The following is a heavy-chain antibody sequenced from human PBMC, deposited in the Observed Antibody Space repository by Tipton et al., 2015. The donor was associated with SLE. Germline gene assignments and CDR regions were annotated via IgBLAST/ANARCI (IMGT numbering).Heavy chain of an antibody. CDR3: ARTDIVVVPAALYYFDY. CDR2: INHSGST. V-gene: IGHV4-39*07. D-gene: IGHD2-2*01. J-gene: IGHJ4*02. CDR1: GGSVSSGSYY. Sequence: TLSLTCTVSGGSVSSGSYYWSWIRQPPGKGLEWIGEINHSGSTNYNPSLKSRVTISVDTSKNQFSLKLSSGTAADTAVYYCARTDIVVVPAALYYFDYWGQGTLVTVSS.